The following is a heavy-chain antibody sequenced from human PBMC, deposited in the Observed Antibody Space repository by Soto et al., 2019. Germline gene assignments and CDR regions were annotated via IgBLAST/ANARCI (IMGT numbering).Heavy chain of an antibody. CDR3: ARERILTGYTYYYYYGMDV. J-gene: IGHJ6*02. D-gene: IGHD3-9*01. CDR2: INPNSGGT. CDR1: GYTCTVYY. Sequence: ASVKVSCKASGYTCTVYYMHCVLQSPLQWLEWMGWINPNSGGTNYAQKFQGRVTMTRDTSISTAYMELSRLRSDDTAVHYCARERILTGYTYYYYYGMDVWGQGTTVTVSS. V-gene: IGHV1-2*02.